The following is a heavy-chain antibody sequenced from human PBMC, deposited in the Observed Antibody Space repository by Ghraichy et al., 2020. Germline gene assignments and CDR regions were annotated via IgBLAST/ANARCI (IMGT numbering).Heavy chain of an antibody. V-gene: IGHV7-4-1*02. J-gene: IGHJ5*02. CDR3: ARASELRYFDWLSMSGNWFDP. D-gene: IGHD3-9*01. CDR1: GYMFSSYN. CDR2: INTNTGNP. Sequence: ASVKVSCKASGYMFSSYNMNWVRQAPGQGLEWMGWINTNTGNPTYVQGFTGRFVFSLDTSVSTAYLQISSLKAEDTAVYYCARASELRYFDWLSMSGNWFDPWGQGTLVTVSS.